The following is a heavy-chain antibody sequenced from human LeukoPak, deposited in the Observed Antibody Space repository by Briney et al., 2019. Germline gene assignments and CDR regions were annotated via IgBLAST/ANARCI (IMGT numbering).Heavy chain of an antibody. CDR3: AEPGITMIGGV. V-gene: IGHV3-48*03. Sequence: GGSLRLSCAASGFTFSSYEMKWVRQAPGKGVEGVSYISSSGSTIYYADSVKGRFTISRHNAKNSLYLQMNSLRAEDTAVYYCAEPGITMIGGVWGKGTTVTISS. D-gene: IGHD3-10*02. J-gene: IGHJ6*04. CDR1: GFTFSSYE. CDR2: ISSSGSTI.